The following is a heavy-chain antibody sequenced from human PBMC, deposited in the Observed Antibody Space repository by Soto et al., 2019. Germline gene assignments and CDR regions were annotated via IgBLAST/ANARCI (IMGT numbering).Heavy chain of an antibody. Sequence: GGSLRLSCAASGFSFSNYAMNWVRQAPGKGLEWVSVIGGSGGSASYADSVQGRFTISRDNSNNTLYLQMNSLRAEDTAVYYCAKIKAPSPYGSGSRRMDVWGQGTTVTVSS. V-gene: IGHV3-23*01. CDR2: IGGSGGSA. D-gene: IGHD3-10*01. CDR3: AKIKAPSPYGSGSRRMDV. J-gene: IGHJ6*02. CDR1: GFSFSNYA.